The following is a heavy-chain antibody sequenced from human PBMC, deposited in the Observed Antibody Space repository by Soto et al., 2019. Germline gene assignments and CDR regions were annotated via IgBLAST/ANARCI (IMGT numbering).Heavy chain of an antibody. Sequence: QVKLVESGGRVVQPGRSLRLSCATSGFTFSSYGMHWVRQAPGKGLEWVAVIKSDGNNKDYADSVKGRFTVSRDNSKKTLYLYMNNLRVEDTAVYYCAKPRSRLEWPPFDPWGLGTLVTVSS. CDR3: AKPRSRLEWPPFDP. J-gene: IGHJ5*02. D-gene: IGHD3-3*01. CDR1: GFTFSSYG. V-gene: IGHV3-30*18. CDR2: IKSDGNNK.